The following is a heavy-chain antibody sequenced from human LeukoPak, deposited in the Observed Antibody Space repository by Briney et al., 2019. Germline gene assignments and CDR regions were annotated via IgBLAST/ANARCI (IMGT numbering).Heavy chain of an antibody. Sequence: SETLSLTCTVSGGSISSDYWSWIRQPAGKGLEWIGRIYTSGSTDYNPSLKSRVTMSADTPKNKFYLKVTSVTAADTAIYYCARGYYDSSGYYTEFANWGQGTLVTVSS. CDR1: GGSISSDY. V-gene: IGHV4-4*07. CDR2: IYTSGST. CDR3: ARGYYDSSGYYTEFAN. D-gene: IGHD3-22*01. J-gene: IGHJ4*02.